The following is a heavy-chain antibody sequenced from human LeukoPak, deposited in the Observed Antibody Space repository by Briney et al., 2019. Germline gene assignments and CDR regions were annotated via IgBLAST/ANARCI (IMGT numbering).Heavy chain of an antibody. CDR1: GYTFISYG. D-gene: IGHD6-13*01. CDR2: ISGVNEET. V-gene: IGHV1-18*01. Sequence: GASVKVSCKASGYTFISYGISWVRQAPGQGLEWMGWISGVNEETNYKQKFEDRVTMTRDTSATTAYMEVRSLRSDDTAVYYCATAAEADDAFDIWGQGTMVTVSS. CDR3: ATAAEADDAFDI. J-gene: IGHJ3*02.